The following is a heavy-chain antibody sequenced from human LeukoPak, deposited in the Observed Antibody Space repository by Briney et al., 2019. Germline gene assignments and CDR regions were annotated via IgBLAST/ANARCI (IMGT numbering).Heavy chain of an antibody. CDR2: INHSGST. Sequence: SETLSLTCAVYGGSFSGYYWSWIRQPPGKGLEWIGEINHSGSTNYNPSLKSRVTISVDTSKNQFSLKLSSVTAADTAVYYCARGGVSRVITMIVVPKAGYFDYWGQGTLVTVPS. V-gene: IGHV4-34*01. D-gene: IGHD3-22*01. CDR3: ARGGVSRVITMIVVPKAGYFDY. J-gene: IGHJ4*02. CDR1: GGSFSGYY.